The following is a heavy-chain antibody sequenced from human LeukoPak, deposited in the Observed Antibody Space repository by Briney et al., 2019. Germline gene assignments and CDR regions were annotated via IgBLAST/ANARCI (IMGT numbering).Heavy chain of an antibody. D-gene: IGHD6-19*01. J-gene: IGHJ4*02. CDR2: IYYSGST. V-gene: IGHV4-39*01. CDR1: GGSISIGSYY. CDR3: ARRGDSGCYHCFDS. Sequence: PSETLSLTCTVSGGSISIGSYYWGWIRQSPAKGLEWIGSIYYSGSTYYNPSLKSRVTISVDTSEKQFSLKLSSVTAADTAVYYCARRGDSGCYHCFDSWGQGTLVTVSS.